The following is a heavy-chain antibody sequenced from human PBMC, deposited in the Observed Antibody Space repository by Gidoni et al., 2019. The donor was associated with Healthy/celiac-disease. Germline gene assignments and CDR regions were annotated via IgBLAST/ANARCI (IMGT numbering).Heavy chain of an antibody. V-gene: IGHV3-48*02. J-gene: IGHJ4*02. CDR1: GFTFSSYS. CDR3: ARDRPIFGVAPGFDY. Sequence: EVQLVESGGGLVQPGGSLRLSCAASGFTFSSYSMNWVRQAPGKGLEWVSYISSSSSTIYYADSVKGRFTISRDNAKNSLYLQMNSLRDEDTAVYYCARDRPIFGVAPGFDYWGQGTLVTVSS. D-gene: IGHD3-3*01. CDR2: ISSSSSTI.